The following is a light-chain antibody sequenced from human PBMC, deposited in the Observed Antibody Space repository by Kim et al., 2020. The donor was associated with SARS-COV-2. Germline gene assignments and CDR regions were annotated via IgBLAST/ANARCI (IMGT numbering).Light chain of an antibody. J-gene: IGKJ1*01. CDR3: QQRSNWPPT. CDR2: DVS. Sequence: LSPGERSTRSCRASHSDNSYLVWYQQKPGQPPRLLIYDVSNRATGIPARFSGSGSGTDFTLTISSLEPEDFAVYYCQQRSNWPPTFGQGTKVDIK. CDR1: HSDNSY. V-gene: IGKV3-11*01.